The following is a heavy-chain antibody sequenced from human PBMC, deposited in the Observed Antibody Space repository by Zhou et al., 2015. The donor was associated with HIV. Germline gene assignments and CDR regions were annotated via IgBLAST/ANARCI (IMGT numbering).Heavy chain of an antibody. Sequence: QVQLVQSGAEVKKPGSSVKVSCKASGGTFSSYAISWVRQAPGQGLEWMGGIIPIFGTANYAQKFQGRVTITADESTSTAYMELSSLRSEDTAVYYCARDVRDGFGSYYNAIDAFDIWVQGTMVTVSS. CDR2: IIPIFGTA. V-gene: IGHV1-69*01. CDR3: ARDVRDGFGSYYNAIDAFDI. CDR1: GGTFSSYA. D-gene: IGHD3-10*01. J-gene: IGHJ3*02.